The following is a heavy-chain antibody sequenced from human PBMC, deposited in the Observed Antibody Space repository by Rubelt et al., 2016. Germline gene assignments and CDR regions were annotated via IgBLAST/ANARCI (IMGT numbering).Heavy chain of an antibody. CDR3: AKSRATYSSGAALDY. Sequence: QVQLAESGGGVVQPGTSLRLSCETSGLTFRSYGMHWVRQAPGKGLKRVAVVSYDGTNKYYPTSVKGRFTISRDNSKITMYLQVNSLSVEDTAVYYCAKSRATYSSGAALDYWGQGTLVTVSS. CDR1: GLTFRSYG. CDR2: VSYDGTNK. D-gene: IGHD6-19*01. V-gene: IGHV3-33*05. J-gene: IGHJ4*02.